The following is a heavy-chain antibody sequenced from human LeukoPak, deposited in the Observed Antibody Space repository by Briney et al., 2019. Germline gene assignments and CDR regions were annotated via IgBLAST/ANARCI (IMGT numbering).Heavy chain of an antibody. CDR1: GFRFSDYH. Sequence: ASVKVSCKASGFRFSDYHLHWVRQAPGQGLEWMGRIILNDGRTKYAQRFEGRVSMTRDTSISTAYMELIMQTSDDTAVYYCATDGGKHNFDYWGQGTLVTVFS. CDR3: ATDGGKHNFDY. CDR2: IILNDGRT. V-gene: IGHV1-2*06. J-gene: IGHJ4*02. D-gene: IGHD1-26*01.